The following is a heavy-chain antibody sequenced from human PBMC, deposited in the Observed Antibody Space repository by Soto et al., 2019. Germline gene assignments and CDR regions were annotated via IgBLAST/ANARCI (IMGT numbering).Heavy chain of an antibody. Sequence: PGGSLRLSCAASGFTFSSYGMHWVRQAPGKGLEWVAVIWYDGSNKYYADSVKGRFTISRDNSKNTLYLQMNSLRAEDTAAYYCARDSRDDIFAYGMDVWGQGTTVTV. V-gene: IGHV3-33*01. D-gene: IGHD3-9*01. CDR1: GFTFSSYG. CDR3: ARDSRDDIFAYGMDV. CDR2: IWYDGSNK. J-gene: IGHJ6*02.